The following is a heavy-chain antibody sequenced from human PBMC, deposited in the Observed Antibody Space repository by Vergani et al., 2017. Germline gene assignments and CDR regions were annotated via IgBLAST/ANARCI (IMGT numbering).Heavy chain of an antibody. CDR2: VYTSGMT. D-gene: IGHD3-10*01. J-gene: IGHJ6*02. V-gene: IGHV4-61*02. CDR3: ARELSYYYGSWSDDYNPYYYEGMDV. CDR1: GGSINTGAYY. Sequence: QVQLQESGPRLVRPSQTLSLTCTVSGGSINTGAYYWSWIRQPAGKGLEWIGRVYTSGMTNYNPSLKSRVTILVDRSKSQLSLELTSVTAGDTAVYFCARELSYYYGSWSDDYNPYYYEGMDVWGPGTTVTVSS.